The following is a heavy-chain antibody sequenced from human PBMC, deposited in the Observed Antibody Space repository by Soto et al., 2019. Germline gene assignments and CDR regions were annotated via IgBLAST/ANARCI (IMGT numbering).Heavy chain of an antibody. D-gene: IGHD5-12*01. CDR3: ARSPLDGYNTSDLSFPLYYFDY. V-gene: IGHV1-2*04. J-gene: IGHJ4*02. CDR2: INPNSGGT. CDR1: GYTFTGYY. Sequence: ASVKVSCKASGYTFTGYYMHWVRQAPGQGLEWMGWINPNSGGTNYAQKFQGWVTMTRDTSISTAYMELSRLRSDDTAVYYCARSPLDGYNTSDLSFPLYYFDYWGQGTLVTVSS.